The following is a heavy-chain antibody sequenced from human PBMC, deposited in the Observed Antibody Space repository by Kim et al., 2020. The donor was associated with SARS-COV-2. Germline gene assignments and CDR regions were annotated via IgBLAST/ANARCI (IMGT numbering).Heavy chain of an antibody. V-gene: IGHV4-39*01. Sequence: SETLSLTCSVSGGSISNSIYYWGWIRQPPGKGLEWIASLYYGGSTYYNPSLKSRVTVSVDTSKNQFSLKLRSVTAADTAVYYCARSRAVNGVTPPDYWGQGNLVTVSS. J-gene: IGHJ4*02. CDR2: LYYGGST. CDR1: GGSISNSIYY. CDR3: ARSRAVNGVTPPDY. D-gene: IGHD2-8*01.